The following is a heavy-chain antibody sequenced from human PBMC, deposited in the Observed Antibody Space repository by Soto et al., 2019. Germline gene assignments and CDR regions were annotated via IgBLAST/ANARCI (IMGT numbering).Heavy chain of an antibody. Sequence: QVQLQESGPGLVKSSETLTLTCTVSGGSIKNYYWTWIRQPPGQGLEWIGYVHHAGSSNYNPSLSGRVTMSVDTSKNQCSLRLTSVIAADAAVYYCARGRPVTGRDHFYGMDVWGQGTTVIVSS. CDR3: ARGRPVTGRDHFYGMDV. V-gene: IGHV4-59*01. CDR1: GGSIKNYY. CDR2: VHHAGSS. D-gene: IGHD2-21*02. J-gene: IGHJ6*02.